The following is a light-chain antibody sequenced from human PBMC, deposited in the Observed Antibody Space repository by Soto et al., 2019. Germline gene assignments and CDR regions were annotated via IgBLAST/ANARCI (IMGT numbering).Light chain of an antibody. CDR2: DAS. Sequence: DIQMTQSPSTLSASVGDRVSITCRASQSVGNSLAWYQQRPGKAPKLLIFDASTLESGVPSKFSGSGSDTEFTFTISSLQPDDSATYYCQQVYSFPHTFGQGTKVEV. CDR1: QSVGNS. CDR3: QQVYSFPHT. J-gene: IGKJ2*01. V-gene: IGKV1-5*01.